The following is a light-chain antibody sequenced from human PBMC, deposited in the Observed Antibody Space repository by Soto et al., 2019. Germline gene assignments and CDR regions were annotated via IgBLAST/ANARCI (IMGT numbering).Light chain of an antibody. V-gene: IGLV2-14*03. Sequence: QSVLTQPASVSGSPGQSITISCTGTSSDVGGYDYVSWYQHHPGKAPQLMIYDVTNRPSGVSDRFSGSKSGNTASLTISGLQAEDEAEYYCCSYTGRNTLMFGGGTKLTVL. CDR2: DVT. CDR1: SSDVGGYDY. J-gene: IGLJ3*02. CDR3: CSYTGRNTLM.